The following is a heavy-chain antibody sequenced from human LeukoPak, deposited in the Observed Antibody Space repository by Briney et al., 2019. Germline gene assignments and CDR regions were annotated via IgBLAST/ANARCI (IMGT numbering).Heavy chain of an antibody. Sequence: SVKVSCTASGGTFSSYAISWVRQAPGQGLEWMGGIIPIFGTANYAQKFQGRVTITADESTSTAYMELSSLRSEDTAVYYCAREFRRSPPVVYHYYGMDVWGQGTTVTVSS. CDR1: GGTFSSYA. CDR3: AREFRRSPPVVYHYYGMDV. D-gene: IGHD3-22*01. CDR2: IIPIFGTA. V-gene: IGHV1-69*13. J-gene: IGHJ6*02.